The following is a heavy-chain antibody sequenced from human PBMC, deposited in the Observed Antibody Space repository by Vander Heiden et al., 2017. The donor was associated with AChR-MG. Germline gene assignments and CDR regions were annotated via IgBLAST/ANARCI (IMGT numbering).Heavy chain of an antibody. CDR1: GFTFSNAW. CDR3: TTQGSPATYYYYGMDV. Sequence: EVQLVESGGGLVKPGGSLRLSCAASGFTFSNAWMSWVRQAPGKGLEWVGRIKSKTDGGTTDYAAPVKGRFTISRDDSKNTLYLQMNSLKTEDTAVYYCTTQGSPATYYYYGMDVWGQGTTVTVSS. J-gene: IGHJ6*02. V-gene: IGHV3-15*01. D-gene: IGHD3-10*01. CDR2: IKSKTDGGTT.